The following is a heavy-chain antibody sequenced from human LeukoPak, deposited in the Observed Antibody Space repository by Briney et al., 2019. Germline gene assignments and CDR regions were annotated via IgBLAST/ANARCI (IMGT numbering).Heavy chain of an antibody. Sequence: SETLSLICTVSGGSISSSSYYWGWIRQPPGKGLEWIGSIYYSGSTYYNPSLKSRVTISVDTSKNQFSLKLSSVTAADTAVYYCARHRAYYYYMDVWGKGTTVTVSS. CDR2: IYYSGST. V-gene: IGHV4-39*01. CDR3: ARHRAYYYYMDV. CDR1: GGSISSSSYY. J-gene: IGHJ6*03.